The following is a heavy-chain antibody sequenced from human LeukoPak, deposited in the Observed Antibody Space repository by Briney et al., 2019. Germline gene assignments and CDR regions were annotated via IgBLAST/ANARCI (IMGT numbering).Heavy chain of an antibody. J-gene: IGHJ4*02. CDR3: ARDQVAVAGTFDY. D-gene: IGHD6-19*01. CDR2: ISSSSSYI. V-gene: IGHV3-21*01. CDR1: GFTFSSYS. Sequence: GGSLRLSCAASGFTFSSYSMNWVRQAPGKGLEWVSSISSSSSYIYYADSVKGRFTISRDNAKNSLYLQMSSLRAEDTAVYYCARDQVAVAGTFDYWGQGTLVTVSS.